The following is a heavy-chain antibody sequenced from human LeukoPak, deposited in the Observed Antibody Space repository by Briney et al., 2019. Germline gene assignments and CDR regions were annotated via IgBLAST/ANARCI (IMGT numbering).Heavy chain of an antibody. CDR3: ARLGRYDYFIDY. D-gene: IGHD3-16*01. V-gene: IGHV4-30-2*01. CDR2: IYHSGST. CDR1: GGSISSAGYS. Sequence: SETLSLTCTVSGGSISSAGYSWSWIRQPPGRGLEWIGYIYHSGSTYYNSSLKSRVTISVDRSKNQFSLKLTSVTAADTAVYYCARLGRYDYFIDYWGQGTLVTVSS. J-gene: IGHJ4*02.